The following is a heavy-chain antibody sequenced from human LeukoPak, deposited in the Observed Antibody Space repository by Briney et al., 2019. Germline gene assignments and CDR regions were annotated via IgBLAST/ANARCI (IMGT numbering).Heavy chain of an antibody. CDR3: AREGVWRQQLVDYYYGMDV. D-gene: IGHD6-13*01. J-gene: IGHJ6*02. CDR1: GFSFTSYA. Sequence: GGSLRLSCAASGFSFTSYAMSWVRQAQGKGLEWVSAVSRSGGATYYADSVKGRFTISRDNAKNTLYLQMNSLRAEDTAVYYCAREGVWRQQLVDYYYGMDVWGQGTTVTVSS. CDR2: VSRSGGAT. V-gene: IGHV3-23*01.